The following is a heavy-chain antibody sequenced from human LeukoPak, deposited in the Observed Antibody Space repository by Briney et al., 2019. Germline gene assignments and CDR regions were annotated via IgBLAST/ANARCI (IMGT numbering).Heavy chain of an antibody. CDR3: AGWVCSSTSCYDTPSNWFDP. V-gene: IGHV1-18*01. CDR2: ISAYNGNT. J-gene: IGHJ5*02. D-gene: IGHD2-2*01. CDR1: GYTFTSYG. Sequence: GASVKVSCKASGYTFTSYGISWVRQAPGQGLEWMGWISAYNGNTNYAQKLQGRVTMTTDTSTSTAYMELRSLRSDDTAVYYCAGWVCSSTSCYDTPSNWFDPWGQGTLVTVSS.